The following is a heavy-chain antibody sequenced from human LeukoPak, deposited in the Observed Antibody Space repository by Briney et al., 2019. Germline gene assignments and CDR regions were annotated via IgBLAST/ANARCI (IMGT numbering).Heavy chain of an antibody. V-gene: IGHV4-34*01. CDR2: INHSGST. CDR1: GGSFSGYY. Sequence: SETLSLTCAVYGGSFSGYYWSWIRQPPGKGLEWIGEINHSGSTNYNPSLKSRVTISVDTSKNQFSLKLSSVTAADTAVYYCARHRPQVAVAGPRRYYYMDVWGKGTTVTISS. J-gene: IGHJ6*03. D-gene: IGHD6-19*01. CDR3: ARHRPQVAVAGPRRYYYMDV.